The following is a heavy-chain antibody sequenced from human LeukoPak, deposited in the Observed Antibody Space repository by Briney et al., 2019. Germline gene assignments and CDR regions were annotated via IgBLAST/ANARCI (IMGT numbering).Heavy chain of an antibody. J-gene: IGHJ3*02. D-gene: IGHD3-22*01. CDR2: ISSSSSYI. V-gene: IGHV3-21*01. CDR1: GFTLSSYS. Sequence: PGGSLRLSCAASGFTLSSYSMNWVRQAPGKGLEWVSSISSSSSYIYYADSVKGRFTISRDNAKNSLYLQMNSLRAEDTAVYYCAVVSGYYSSTPPDFNDDAFDIWGQGTMVTVSS. CDR3: AVVSGYYSSTPPDFNDDAFDI.